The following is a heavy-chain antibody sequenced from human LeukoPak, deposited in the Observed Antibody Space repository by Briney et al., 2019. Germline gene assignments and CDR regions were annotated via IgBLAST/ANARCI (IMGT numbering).Heavy chain of an antibody. CDR2: IYPGDSDT. Sequence: GESLKISCKGSGYSFTSYWSGWVRQMPAKGLEWMGIIYPGDSDTRYSPSFQGQVTISADKSISTAYLQWRSLKASDTAMYYCARLDYDILTPHFDYWGQGTLVTVSS. J-gene: IGHJ4*02. CDR1: GYSFTSYW. D-gene: IGHD3-9*01. V-gene: IGHV5-51*01. CDR3: ARLDYDILTPHFDY.